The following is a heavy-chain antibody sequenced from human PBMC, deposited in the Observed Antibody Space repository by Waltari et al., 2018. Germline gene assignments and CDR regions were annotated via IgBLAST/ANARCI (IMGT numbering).Heavy chain of an antibody. V-gene: IGHV4-38-2*01. D-gene: IGHD3-10*01. CDR3: ARHPRGVQGVIGYYFDY. CDR1: GYSISSGYY. J-gene: IGHJ4*02. CDR2: IYHSGST. Sequence: QVQLQESGPGLVKPSETLSLTCAVSGYSISSGYYWGWIRQPPGKGLEWIGSIYHSGSTYYNPSLKSRVTISVDTSKNQFSLKLSSVTAADTAVYYCARHPRGVQGVIGYYFDYWGQGTLVTVSS.